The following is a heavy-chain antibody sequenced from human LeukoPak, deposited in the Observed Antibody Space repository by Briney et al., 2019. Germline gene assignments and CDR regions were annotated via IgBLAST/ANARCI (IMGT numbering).Heavy chain of an antibody. V-gene: IGHV3-21*01. CDR1: GFTFSSYS. Sequence: GGSLRLSCAASGFTFSSYSVNWVRQAPGKGLEWVSSISSSSSYIYYADSVKGRFTISRDNAKNSLYLQMNSLRAEDTAVYYCARARSDDYGDYYDAFDIWGQGTMVTVSS. D-gene: IGHD4-17*01. CDR3: ARARSDDYGDYYDAFDI. CDR2: ISSSSSYI. J-gene: IGHJ3*02.